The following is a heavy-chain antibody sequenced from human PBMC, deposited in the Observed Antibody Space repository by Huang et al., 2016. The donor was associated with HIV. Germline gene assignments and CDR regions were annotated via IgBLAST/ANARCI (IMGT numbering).Heavy chain of an antibody. D-gene: IGHD6-25*01. Sequence: EVQLVESGGGLVKPGGSLRLSCAASGFTFKDAWMSWVRQTPGKGLEWVGLIKTKDDGGTTDYAAPVKGRFSMSRDDSKNTFYLQMNSLKSEDTAVYYCTTWARTSAGGNWGQGTLVSVSS. CDR3: TTWARTSAGGN. V-gene: IGHV3-15*01. J-gene: IGHJ4*02. CDR2: IKTKDDGGTT. CDR1: GFTFKDAW.